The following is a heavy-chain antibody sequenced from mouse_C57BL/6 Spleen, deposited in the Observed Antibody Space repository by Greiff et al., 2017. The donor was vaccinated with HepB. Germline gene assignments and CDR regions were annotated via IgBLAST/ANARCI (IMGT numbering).Heavy chain of an antibody. CDR1: GYTFTSYW. D-gene: IGHD3-3*01. V-gene: IGHV1-55*01. CDR2: IYPGSGST. Sequence: QVQLQQPGAELVKPGASVTMSCKASGYTFTSYWITWVKQRPGQGLEWIGDIYPGSGSTNYNEKFKSKATLTVDTSSSTAYMQLSSLTSEDSAVYYCARETARSGDFDYWGQGTTLTVSS. CDR3: ARETARSGDFDY. J-gene: IGHJ2*01.